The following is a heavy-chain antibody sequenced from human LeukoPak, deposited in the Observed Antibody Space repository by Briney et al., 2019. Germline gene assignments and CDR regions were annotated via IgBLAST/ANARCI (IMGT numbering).Heavy chain of an antibody. CDR2: PHLSGST. CDR1: GGSINSGGYF. V-gene: IGHV4-31*03. D-gene: IGHD1-26*01. CDR3: ARATQDTTLRSMDG. J-gene: IGHJ6*02. Sequence: SETLSLTCTVSGGSINSGGYFWSWIRQHPGKGLEWIAYPHLSGSTYYNPSLKSRLTISIDTSKNQFFLQLSSVTAADTAVYYCARATQDTTLRSMDGWGQGTTVTVS.